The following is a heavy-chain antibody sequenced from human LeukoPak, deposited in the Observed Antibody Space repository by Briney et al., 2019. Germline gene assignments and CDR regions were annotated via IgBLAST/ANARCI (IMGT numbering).Heavy chain of an antibody. CDR2: IIPIFGTA. CDR3: ARDRGLEPYFDY. Sequence: SVKVSCKASGGTFSSYAISWVRQAPGQGLEWMGGIIPIFGTANYAQKFQGRVTVTTDESTSTAYMELSSLRSEDTAVYYCARDRGLEPYFDYWGQGTLVTVSS. V-gene: IGHV1-69*05. CDR1: GGTFSSYA. D-gene: IGHD1-1*01. J-gene: IGHJ4*02.